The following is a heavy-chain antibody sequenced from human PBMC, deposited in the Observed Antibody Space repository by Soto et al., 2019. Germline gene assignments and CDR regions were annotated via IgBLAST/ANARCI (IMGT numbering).Heavy chain of an antibody. D-gene: IGHD3-10*01. CDR3: AREGYYGSGSHPYCFDY. J-gene: IGHJ4*02. CDR1: GGSVSSGSYY. CDR2: ISYSGNP. V-gene: IGHV4-31*02. Sequence: PSETLSLTCTVSGGSVSSGSYYWNWIRQHPGKGLEWIGYISYSGNPQYNTSLKSRVTISIDTPKNQFSLKLNSVTAADTAVYNCAREGYYGSGSHPYCFDYWGQGTLVTVSS.